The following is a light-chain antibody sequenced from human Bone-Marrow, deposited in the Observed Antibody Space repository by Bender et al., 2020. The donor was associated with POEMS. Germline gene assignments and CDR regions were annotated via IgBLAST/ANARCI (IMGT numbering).Light chain of an antibody. CDR3: GTWDSSLSAGGV. J-gene: IGLJ3*02. V-gene: IGLV3-1*01. CDR1: ELGDKY. CDR2: QDT. Sequence: SYELTQPPSVSVSPGQTASITCSGDELGDKYTSWYQQKPGQSPILVISQDTKRPSGIPDRFSGSKSGTSATLAITGLQTGDEANYYCGTWDSSLSAGGVFGGGTKVTVL.